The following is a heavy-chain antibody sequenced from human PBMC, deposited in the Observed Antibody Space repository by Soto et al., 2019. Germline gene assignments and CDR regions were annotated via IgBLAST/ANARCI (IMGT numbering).Heavy chain of an antibody. V-gene: IGHV3-53*01. CDR3: AKDGRGSGSHYNSFVY. Sequence: EVQLVESGGGLIQPGGSLKLSCAASGFTVGNNYMSWVRQAPGKGLEWVSLIYSTGTTKYADSVKGRFTVSRDNAKNTLYLQMNSLRAEDTAVYYCAKDGRGSGSHYNSFVYWGLGTLVTVSS. D-gene: IGHD3-10*01. CDR2: IYSTGTT. CDR1: GFTVGNNY. J-gene: IGHJ4*02.